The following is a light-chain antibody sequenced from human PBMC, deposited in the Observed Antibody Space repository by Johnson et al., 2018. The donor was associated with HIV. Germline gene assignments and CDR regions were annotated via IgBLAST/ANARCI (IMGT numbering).Light chain of an antibody. CDR3: GTWDSSLSTSV. CDR1: NSNIGNNF. J-gene: IGLJ1*01. CDR2: ENN. V-gene: IGLV1-51*02. Sequence: QSVLTQPPSVSAAPGQKVTISCSGSNSNIGNNFVSWYQQFPGTAPRLLIYENNKRPSGIPDRFSGSKSGTSATLGINGLQTGDEADYYCGTWDSSLSTSVFGTGTKVTVL.